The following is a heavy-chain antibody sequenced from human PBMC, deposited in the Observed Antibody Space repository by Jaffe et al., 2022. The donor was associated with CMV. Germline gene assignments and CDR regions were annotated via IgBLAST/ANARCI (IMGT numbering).Heavy chain of an antibody. CDR1: GFSLSTNKMC. CDR3: ARIVAGPDYFDY. V-gene: IGHV2-70*15. Sequence: QVTLRESGPALVRPTQTLTLTCTFSGFSLSTNKMCVNWIRQPPGKALEWLARIDWDDDKYYSTSLKTRLTVSKDTSKNQVVLTMTNMDPVDTGTYYCARIVAGPDYFDYWGQGTLVTVSS. D-gene: IGHD6-19*01. J-gene: IGHJ4*02. CDR2: IDWDDDK.